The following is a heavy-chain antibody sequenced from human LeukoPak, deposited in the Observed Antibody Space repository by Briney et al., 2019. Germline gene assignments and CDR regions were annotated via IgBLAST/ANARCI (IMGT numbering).Heavy chain of an antibody. CDR3: AREHYDFWSGYYGIDYYYYMDV. J-gene: IGHJ6*03. V-gene: IGHV3-33*01. CDR2: IWYDGSNK. D-gene: IGHD3-3*01. CDR1: GFTFSSYG. Sequence: SGGSLRLSCAASGFTFSSYGMLWVRQAPGKGLEWVAVIWYDGSNKYYADSVKGRFTISRDNSKNTLYLQMNSLRAEDTAVYYCAREHYDFWSGYYGIDYYYYMDVWGKGTTVTVSS.